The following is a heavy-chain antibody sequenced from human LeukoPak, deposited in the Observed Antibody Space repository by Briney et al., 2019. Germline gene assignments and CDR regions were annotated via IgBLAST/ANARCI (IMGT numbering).Heavy chain of an antibody. V-gene: IGHV4-39*07. CDR3: ASLTHGEFDY. Sequence: PSETLSLTCTVSGGSISSSSYYWGWIRQPPGKGLEWIGSIYYSGSTYYNPSLKSRVTISVDTSKNQFSLKLSSVTAADMAVYYCASLTHGEFDYWGQGTLVTVSS. D-gene: IGHD2-15*01. CDR1: GGSISSSSYY. J-gene: IGHJ4*02. CDR2: IYYSGST.